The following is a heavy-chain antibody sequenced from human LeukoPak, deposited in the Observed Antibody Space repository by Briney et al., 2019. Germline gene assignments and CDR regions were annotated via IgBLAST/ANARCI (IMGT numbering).Heavy chain of an antibody. D-gene: IGHD3-22*01. CDR2: IIPILGIA. CDR1: GGTFSSYA. V-gene: IGHV1-69*04. CDR3: AREKIITMIVVAPDY. J-gene: IGHJ4*02. Sequence: ASVNLSCKASGGTFSSYAISWVRQAPGQGLEWMGRIIPILGIANYAQKFQGRVTMTRDTSISTAYMELSRLRSDDTAVYYCAREKIITMIVVAPDYWGQGTLVTVSS.